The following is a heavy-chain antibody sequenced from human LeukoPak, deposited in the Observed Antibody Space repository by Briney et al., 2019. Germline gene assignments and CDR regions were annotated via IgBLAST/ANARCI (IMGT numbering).Heavy chain of an antibody. CDR3: AKAPQSIVGTTHFDY. V-gene: IGHV3-23*01. CDR2: ISGSGGST. J-gene: IGHJ4*02. CDR1: GFTFSGYA. Sequence: GGSLRLSCAASGFTFSGYAMSWVRQAPGKGLEWVSAISGSGGSTYYADSVKGRFTISRDNSKNTLYLQMNSLRAEDTAVYYCAKAPQSIVGTTHFDYWGQGTLVTVSS. D-gene: IGHD1-26*01.